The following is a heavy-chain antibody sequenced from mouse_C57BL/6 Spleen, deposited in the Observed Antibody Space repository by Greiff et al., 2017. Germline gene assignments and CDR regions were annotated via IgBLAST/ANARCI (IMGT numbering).Heavy chain of an antibody. CDR2: ISYDGSN. J-gene: IGHJ3*01. Sequence: EVQVVESGPGLVKPSQSLSLTCSVTGYSITSGYYWNWIRQFPGNKLEWMGYISYDGSNNYNPSLKNRISITRDTSKNQFFLKLNSVTTEDTATYYCARDFDGYYVFAYWGQGTLVTVSA. D-gene: IGHD2-3*01. CDR1: GYSITSGYY. CDR3: ARDFDGYYVFAY. V-gene: IGHV3-6*01.